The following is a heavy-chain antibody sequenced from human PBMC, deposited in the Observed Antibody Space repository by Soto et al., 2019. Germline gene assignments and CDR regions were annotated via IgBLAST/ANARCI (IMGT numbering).Heavy chain of an antibody. Sequence: PRGSLRLSCLASRFTFSTYAMQWVRQAPGKGLEYVSTISSNGGSTYYADSVKGRFTISRDNSKNTLYLQMRSLRAEDTAVYYCVKYYFDSSGYYGLNAFDIWGQGTMVTVSS. CDR2: ISSNGGST. V-gene: IGHV3-64D*06. D-gene: IGHD3-22*01. CDR1: RFTFSTYA. J-gene: IGHJ3*02. CDR3: VKYYFDSSGYYGLNAFDI.